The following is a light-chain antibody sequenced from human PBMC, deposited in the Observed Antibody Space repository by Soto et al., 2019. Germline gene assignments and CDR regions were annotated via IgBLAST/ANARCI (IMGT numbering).Light chain of an antibody. J-gene: IGKJ1*01. CDR1: QSLVYSDGNTY. Sequence: DVVMTQSPPSLPVTLGQPASISCRSSQSLVYSDGNTYLNWFQQRPGQYPRRLIYKVSNRDSRVQDRCSGSGSGSEFTLNKSKVYGEDVGVYYCIQGTNSPRTFGQGTKVEIK. CDR3: IQGTNSPRT. CDR2: KVS. V-gene: IGKV2-30*01.